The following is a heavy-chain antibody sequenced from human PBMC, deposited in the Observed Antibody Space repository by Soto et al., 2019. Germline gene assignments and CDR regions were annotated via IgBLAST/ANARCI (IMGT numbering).Heavy chain of an antibody. CDR2: INAGNGNT. Sequence: QVQLVQSGAEVKKPGASVKVSCKASGYTFTSYAMHWVRQAPGQRLEWMGWINAGNGNTKYSQKFQGRVTITRDTSASTAYMELSSLGSEDTAVYYCARDLSITMVRGVDNAFDIWGQGTMVTVSS. J-gene: IGHJ3*02. CDR3: ARDLSITMVRGVDNAFDI. CDR1: GYTFTSYA. D-gene: IGHD3-10*01. V-gene: IGHV1-3*01.